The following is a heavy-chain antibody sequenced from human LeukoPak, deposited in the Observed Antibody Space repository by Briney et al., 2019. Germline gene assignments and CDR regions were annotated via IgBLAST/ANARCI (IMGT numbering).Heavy chain of an antibody. CDR3: ARHPTEIAVAGTFDY. CDR2: IYYSGST. Sequence: GSLRLSCVASGFTFSNYDMNWIRQPPGKGLEWIGSIYYSGSTYYNPSLKSRVTISVDTSKNQFSLKLSSVTAADTAVYYCARHPTEIAVAGTFDYWGQGTLVTVSS. V-gene: IGHV4-39*01. CDR1: GFTFSNYD. J-gene: IGHJ4*02. D-gene: IGHD6-19*01.